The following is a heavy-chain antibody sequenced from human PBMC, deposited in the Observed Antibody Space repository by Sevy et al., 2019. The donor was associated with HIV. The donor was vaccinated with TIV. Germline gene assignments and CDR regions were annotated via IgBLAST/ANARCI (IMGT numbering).Heavy chain of an antibody. J-gene: IGHJ6*02. Sequence: GGSLRLSCVASGLTVGSLSINWVRQAPGKGLEWVSLIYSAGTTFYSDSVKGRLPISRDNSNNTLDLQMNSLRAEDTAIYYCARIKGASSSYAMDVWGQGTTVTVSS. CDR1: GLTVGSLS. D-gene: IGHD2-2*01. CDR2: IYSAGTT. V-gene: IGHV3-53*01. CDR3: ARIKGASSSYAMDV.